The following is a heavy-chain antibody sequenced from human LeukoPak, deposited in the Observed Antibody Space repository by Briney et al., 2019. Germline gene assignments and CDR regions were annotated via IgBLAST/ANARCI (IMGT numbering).Heavy chain of an antibody. V-gene: IGHV3-48*04. Sequence: PGGSLRLSCAASGFTFSSYSMNWVRQAPGKGLEWVSYISSSSSTIYYADSVKGRFTISRDNAKNSLYLQMNSLRAEDTAVYYCARGYGSGSYYISPRFDYWGQGTLVTVSS. CDR3: ARGYGSGSYYISPRFDY. CDR2: ISSSSSTI. D-gene: IGHD3-10*01. CDR1: GFTFSSYS. J-gene: IGHJ4*02.